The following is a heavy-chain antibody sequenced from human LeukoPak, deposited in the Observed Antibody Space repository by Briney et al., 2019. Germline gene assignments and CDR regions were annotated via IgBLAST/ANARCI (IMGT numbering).Heavy chain of an antibody. V-gene: IGHV3-53*01. CDR1: GFTVSSYF. J-gene: IGHJ4*02. CDR3: ARDDVPGI. CDR2: TYSGGTT. Sequence: GGSLRLSCAASGFTVSSYFVSWVSQAPGKGLEWVSLTYSGGTTDYADSVKGRFTVSRDNSKNTLYLQMNSLRAEDTAMYYCARDDVPGIWGQGTLVTVSS. D-gene: IGHD2/OR15-2a*01.